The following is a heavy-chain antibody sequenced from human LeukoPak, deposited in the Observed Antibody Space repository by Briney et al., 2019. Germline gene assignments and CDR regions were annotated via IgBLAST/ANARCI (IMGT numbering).Heavy chain of an antibody. V-gene: IGHV4-59*01. CDR3: ARGRLSRAAGTGEFDY. CDR1: GGSISSYY. D-gene: IGHD6-13*01. J-gene: IGHJ4*02. Sequence: SETLSLTCTVSGGSISSYYWSWIRQPPGKGLEWIGYIYYSGSTNYNPSLKSRVTISVDTSKNPFSLKPSSVTAADTAVYYCARGRLSRAAGTGEFDYWGQGTLVTVSS. CDR2: IYYSGST.